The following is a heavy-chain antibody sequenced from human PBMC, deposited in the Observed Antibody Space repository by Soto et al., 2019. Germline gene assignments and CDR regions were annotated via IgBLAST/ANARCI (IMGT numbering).Heavy chain of an antibody. CDR2: ISSSSSYI. J-gene: IGHJ4*02. CDR3: ARVAHSGSYPGLYFDY. V-gene: IGHV3-21*01. D-gene: IGHD1-26*01. CDR1: GFTFSSYS. Sequence: GGSLRLSCAASGFTFSSYSMNWVRQAPGKGLEWVSSISSSSSYIYYADSVKGRFTISRDNAKNSLYLQMNSLRAEDTAVYYCARVAHSGSYPGLYFDYWGQGTLVTVSS.